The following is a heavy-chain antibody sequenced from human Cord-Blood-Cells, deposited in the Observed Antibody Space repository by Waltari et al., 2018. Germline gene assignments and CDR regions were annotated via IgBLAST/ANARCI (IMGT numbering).Heavy chain of an antibody. J-gene: IGHJ3*02. CDR1: GGTFSSYA. CDR3: ARVHCSGGSCYSDAFDI. V-gene: IGHV1-69*01. Sequence: QVQLVQSGAEVKKPGSSVKVSCKASGGTFSSYAISLVRQAPGQGIEWMGGIIPIFGTANYAQKFQGRVTITADESTSTAYMELSSLRSEDTAVYYCARVHCSGGSCYSDAFDIWGQGTMVTVSS. CDR2: IIPIFGTA. D-gene: IGHD2-15*01.